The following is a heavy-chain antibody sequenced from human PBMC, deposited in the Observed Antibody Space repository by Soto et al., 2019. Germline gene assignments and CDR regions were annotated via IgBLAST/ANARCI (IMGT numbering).Heavy chain of an antibody. Sequence: SETLSLTCTVSGGSISSSSYYWGWIRQPPGKGLEWIGSIYYSGSTYYNPSLKSRVTISVDTSKNQFSLKLSSVTAADTAVYYCARSSALVPAAMRSNYYYYYYMDVWGKGTTVTVSS. J-gene: IGHJ6*03. CDR3: ARSSALVPAAMRSNYYYYYYMDV. D-gene: IGHD2-2*01. CDR2: IYYSGST. CDR1: GGSISSSSYY. V-gene: IGHV4-39*01.